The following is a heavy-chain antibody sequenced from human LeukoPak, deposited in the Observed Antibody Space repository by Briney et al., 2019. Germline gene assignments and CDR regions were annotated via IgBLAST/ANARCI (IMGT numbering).Heavy chain of an antibody. V-gene: IGHV3-30*03. Sequence: PGGSLRLSCAASGFTFSNYGMHWVRQAPGKGLEWVALVSYAGSNKYYVDSVKGRFTISRDNSKNTLYLQMNSLRAEDTAVYYCARDLSPVVRASPMGYWGQGTLVTVSS. D-gene: IGHD3-10*01. CDR3: ARDLSPVVRASPMGY. J-gene: IGHJ4*02. CDR1: GFTFSNYG. CDR2: VSYAGSNK.